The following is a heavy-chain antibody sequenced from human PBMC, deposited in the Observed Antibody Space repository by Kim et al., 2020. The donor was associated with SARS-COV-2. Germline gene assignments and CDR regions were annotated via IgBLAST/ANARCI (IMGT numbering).Heavy chain of an antibody. D-gene: IGHD1-26*01. J-gene: IGHJ3*02. Sequence: GGSLRLSCAASGFTFSSYWMSWIRQAPGKGLEWVANIKQDGSEKYYVDSVKGRFTISRDNAKNSLYLQMNSLRAEDTAVYYCARGRRGATGAFDIWGQGTMVTVSS. V-gene: IGHV3-7*04. CDR2: IKQDGSEK. CDR1: GFTFSSYW. CDR3: ARGRRGATGAFDI.